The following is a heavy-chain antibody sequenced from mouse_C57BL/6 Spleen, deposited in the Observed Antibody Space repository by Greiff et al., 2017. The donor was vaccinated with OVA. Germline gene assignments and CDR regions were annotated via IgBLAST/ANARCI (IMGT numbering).Heavy chain of an antibody. V-gene: IGHV1-52*01. CDR1: GYTFTSYW. CDR3: ARSPITTVVAYWYFDV. CDR2: IDPSDSET. J-gene: IGHJ1*03. D-gene: IGHD1-1*01. Sequence: QVQLQQPGAELVRPGSSVKLSCKASGYTFTSYWMHWVKQRPIQGLEWIGNIDPSDSETHYNQKFKDKATLTVDKSSSTAYMQLSSLTSEDSAVYYCARSPITTVVAYWYFDVWGTGTTVTVSS.